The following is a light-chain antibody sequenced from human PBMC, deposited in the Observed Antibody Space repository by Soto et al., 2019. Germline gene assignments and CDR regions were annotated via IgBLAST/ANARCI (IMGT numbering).Light chain of an antibody. CDR1: QSISTF. J-gene: IGKJ1*01. CDR3: QQTYNTPRT. CDR2: DAS. V-gene: IGKV1-39*01. Sequence: DIQMTQSPSSLSASVGARVTITCRASQSISTFLNWYQQVPGKAPKLLIHDASRLQSGVPSRFSGSGSGTDFTLTIGSLLPEDFATYYCQQTYNTPRTFGQGTKVEI.